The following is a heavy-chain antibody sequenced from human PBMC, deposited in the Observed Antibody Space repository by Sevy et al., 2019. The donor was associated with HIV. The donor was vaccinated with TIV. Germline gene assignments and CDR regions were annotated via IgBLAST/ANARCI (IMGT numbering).Heavy chain of an antibody. D-gene: IGHD3-16*02. J-gene: IGHJ4*02. CDR1: GYTFTGYY. CDR3: ARDVMITFGGVIVPFDY. CDR2: INPNSGGT. Sequence: ASVKVSCKASGYTFTGYYTHWVRQAPGQGLEWMGWINPNSGGTNYAQKFQGRVTMTRDTSISTAYMELSRLRSDDTAVYYCARDVMITFGGVIVPFDYWGQGTLVTVSS. V-gene: IGHV1-2*02.